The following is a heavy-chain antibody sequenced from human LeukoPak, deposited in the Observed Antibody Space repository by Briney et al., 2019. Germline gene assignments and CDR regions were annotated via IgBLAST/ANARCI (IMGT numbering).Heavy chain of an antibody. D-gene: IGHD2-15*01. CDR1: GVTFSTYS. CDR3: ARDRGYCSGGSCYSNAFDI. Sequence: GGSLRLSYAASGVTFSTYSMNWVRQAPGKGLEWVSYISSSTTYIYYADSVKGRFTISRDNAKNSLYLQMNSLRAEDTSVYYCARDRGYCSGGSCYSNAFDIWGQGTMVTVSS. CDR2: ISSSTTYI. J-gene: IGHJ3*02. V-gene: IGHV3-21*01.